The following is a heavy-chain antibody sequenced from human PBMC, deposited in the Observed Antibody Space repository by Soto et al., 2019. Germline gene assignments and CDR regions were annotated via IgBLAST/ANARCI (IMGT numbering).Heavy chain of an antibody. D-gene: IGHD3-3*01. CDR1: GFTFTAYY. CDR3: ARGLGEGYNGPHYYYSMDV. Sequence: QVQLVQSGAEVKKPGASVKVSCKASGFTFTAYYMHWVRQAPGQGLEWMGWINPNSGGTNYAQKFQGWVTMTRDTPISTVYMELTSLRSDDTAVYYCARGLGEGYNGPHYYYSMDVWGQGTTVTVSS. J-gene: IGHJ6*02. V-gene: IGHV1-2*04. CDR2: INPNSGGT.